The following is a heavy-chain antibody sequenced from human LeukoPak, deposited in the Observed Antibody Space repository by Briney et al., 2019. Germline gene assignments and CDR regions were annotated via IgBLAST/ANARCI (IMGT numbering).Heavy chain of an antibody. V-gene: IGHV3-48*03. J-gene: IGHJ4*02. CDR3: AKDARKEYNWNDEVYFDY. CDR2: ISSSGSTI. Sequence: GGSLRLSCAASGFTFSSYEMNWVRQAPGKGLEWVSYISSSGSTIYYADSVKGRFTISRDNSKNTLYLQMNSLRAEDTAVYYCAKDARKEYNWNDEVYFDYWGQGTLVTVSS. CDR1: GFTFSSYE. D-gene: IGHD1-1*01.